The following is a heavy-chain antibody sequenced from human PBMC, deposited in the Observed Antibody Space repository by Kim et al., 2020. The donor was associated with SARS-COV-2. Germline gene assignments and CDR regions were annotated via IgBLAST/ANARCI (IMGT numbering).Heavy chain of an antibody. V-gene: IGHV3-30*18. Sequence: GGSLRLSCAASGFTFSSYGMHWVRQAPGKGLEWVAVISYDGSNKYYADSVKGRFTISRDNSKNTLYLQMNSLRAEDTAVYYCAKDGRWELRYYYYGMDVWGQGTTVTVSS. CDR3: AKDGRWELRYYYYGMDV. D-gene: IGHD1-26*01. J-gene: IGHJ6*02. CDR1: GFTFSSYG. CDR2: ISYDGSNK.